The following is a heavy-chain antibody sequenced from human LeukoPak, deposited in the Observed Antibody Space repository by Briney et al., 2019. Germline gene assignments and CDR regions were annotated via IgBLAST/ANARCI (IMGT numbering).Heavy chain of an antibody. D-gene: IGHD6-19*01. Sequence: GGSLRLSCAASGFRFNNFAMSWVRQAPGKGLEWVSSITGSGGSTYDEVSVKGRVTISRDNSKNTLYLQMNSLRAEDTAVYYCARGSSDWPYYFAYWGQGTLVTVSS. CDR1: GFRFNNFA. V-gene: IGHV3-23*01. J-gene: IGHJ4*02. CDR2: ITGSGGST. CDR3: ARGSSDWPYYFAY.